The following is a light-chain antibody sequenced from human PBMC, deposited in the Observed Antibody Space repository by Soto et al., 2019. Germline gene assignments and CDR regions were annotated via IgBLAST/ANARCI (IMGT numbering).Light chain of an antibody. CDR1: SSDVGGYNY. J-gene: IGLJ1*01. Sequence: TLTQPPSASGSPGQSVTISCTGTSSDVGGYNYVSWYQQHPGKAPKLMIYEVSKRPSGVPDRFSGSKSGNTASLTVSGLQAEDEADYYCSSYAGTNNFGVFGTGTKVTVL. CDR2: EVS. V-gene: IGLV2-8*01. CDR3: SSYAGTNNFGV.